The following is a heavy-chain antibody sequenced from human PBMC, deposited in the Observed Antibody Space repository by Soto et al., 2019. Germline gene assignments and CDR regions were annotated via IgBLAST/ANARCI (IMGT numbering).Heavy chain of an antibody. D-gene: IGHD1-1*01. V-gene: IGHV4-31*03. J-gene: IGHJ5*01. Sequence: SETLSLTCTVSGDSISSATHYWNWIRQHPGKGLEWIGYVSSSGNSYYSPSLKSRVFMSVDTSKNLFSLKLSSVPAADTALYYCVGPLTSSDNYQDSWGQGNPVAASS. CDR1: GDSISSATHY. CDR3: VGPLTSSDNYQDS. CDR2: VSSSGNS.